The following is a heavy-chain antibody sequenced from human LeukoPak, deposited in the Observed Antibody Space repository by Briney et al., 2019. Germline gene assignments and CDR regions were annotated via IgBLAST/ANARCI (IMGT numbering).Heavy chain of an antibody. J-gene: IGHJ4*02. CDR1: GFSFSSYE. D-gene: IGHD2-8*01. V-gene: IGHV3-48*03. Sequence: GGSLRLSCAASGFSFSSYEMKWLRQAPGKGLEWVSYISSSGSTINYADSVKGRFTISRDNAKNSLYLQMNSLRAEDTAVYYCARDYYWYDYWGQGTLVTVSS. CDR2: ISSSGSTI. CDR3: ARDYYWYDY.